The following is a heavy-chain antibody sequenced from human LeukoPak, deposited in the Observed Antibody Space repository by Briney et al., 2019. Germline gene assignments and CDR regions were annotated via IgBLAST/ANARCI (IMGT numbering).Heavy chain of an antibody. CDR3: VKGGYSYATYLMDV. CDR2: ISSNGATT. D-gene: IGHD5-18*01. J-gene: IGHJ6*02. V-gene: IGHV3-64D*06. Sequence: GGSLRLSCSASGFTFSSFAMHWVRQAPGKGLEYVSAISSNGATTYYADSVKGRFTISRDNSKNTLYLQMSSLRGEDTAVYYCVKGGYSYATYLMDVSGQGTTVTVSS. CDR1: GFTFSSFA.